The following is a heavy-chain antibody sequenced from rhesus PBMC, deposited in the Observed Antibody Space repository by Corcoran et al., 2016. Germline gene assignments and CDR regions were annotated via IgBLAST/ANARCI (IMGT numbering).Heavy chain of an antibody. CDR1: GYTFTDYY. J-gene: IGHJ5-1*01. CDR3: VAGTKNRFDV. CDR2: INPKTGGT. D-gene: IGHD1-14*01. Sequence: QVQLVQSGAEVKKPGSSVKVSCKASGYTFTDYYMHWVRQAPGQGLEGVGEINPKTGGTNYEQKFQGRVTMTRDTSTSTAYMELSSLRSEDTAVYYCVAGTKNRFDVWGPGVLVTVSS. V-gene: IGHV1-138*01.